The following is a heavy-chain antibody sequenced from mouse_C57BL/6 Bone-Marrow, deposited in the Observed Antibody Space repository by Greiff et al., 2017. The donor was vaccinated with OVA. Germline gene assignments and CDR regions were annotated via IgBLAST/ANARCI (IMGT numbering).Heavy chain of an antibody. V-gene: IGHV1-53*01. CDR2: INPSNGGT. CDR1: GYTFTSYW. CDR3: ARKAYCSSNVAWFDY. D-gene: IGHD1-1*01. J-gene: IGHJ3*01. Sequence: QVQLQQPGTELVKPGASVKLSCKASGYTFTSYWMHWVKQRPGQGLEWIGNINPSNGGTNYNEKFKSKATLTVDKSSSTAYMQLSSLPSEDSAVYYCARKAYCSSNVAWFDYWGKGTLVTVSA.